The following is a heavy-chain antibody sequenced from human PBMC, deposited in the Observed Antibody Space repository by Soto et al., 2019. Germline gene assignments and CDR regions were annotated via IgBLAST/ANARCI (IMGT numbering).Heavy chain of an antibody. V-gene: IGHV1-24*01. CDR3: ATEGRYCISTSCLVY. CDR2: FDPEDGET. D-gene: IGHD2-2*01. Sequence: ASVKVSCKVSGYTLTELSMHWVRQAPGKGLEWMGGFDPEDGETIYAQKFQGRVTMTEDTSTDTAYMELSSLRSEDTAVYYCATEGRYCISTSCLVYWGQGTLVTVSS. J-gene: IGHJ4*02. CDR1: GYTLTELS.